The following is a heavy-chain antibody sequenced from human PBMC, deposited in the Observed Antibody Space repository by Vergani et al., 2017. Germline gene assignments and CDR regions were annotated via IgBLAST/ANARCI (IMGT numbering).Heavy chain of an antibody. V-gene: IGHV5-51*01. J-gene: IGHJ3*02. Sequence: EVQLVQSGAEVKKPGESLKISCKGSGYSFTSYWIGWVRQMPGKGLEWMGIIYPGDSDTRYSPSFQGQVTISADKSISTAYLQWSSLKASDTAMYYCARNDKWELPVAAFDIWGQGTMVTVSS. D-gene: IGHD1-26*01. CDR3: ARNDKWELPVAAFDI. CDR2: IYPGDSDT. CDR1: GYSFTSYW.